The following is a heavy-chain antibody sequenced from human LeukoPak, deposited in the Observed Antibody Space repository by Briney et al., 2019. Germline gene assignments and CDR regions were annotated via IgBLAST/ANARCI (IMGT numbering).Heavy chain of an antibody. CDR3: VRGGDGNRRDFDY. V-gene: IGHV1-2*02. J-gene: IGHJ4*02. CDR2: INPNSGGT. Sequence: ASVKVSCKASGYTFIGYYLHWVRQAPGQGLEWMGWINPNSGGTNYAQRFQGRVTMTRDTSIRTAYMELSSLRSDDTAVYYCVRGGDGNRRDFDYWGQGTLVTVSS. D-gene: IGHD5-24*01. CDR1: GYTFIGYY.